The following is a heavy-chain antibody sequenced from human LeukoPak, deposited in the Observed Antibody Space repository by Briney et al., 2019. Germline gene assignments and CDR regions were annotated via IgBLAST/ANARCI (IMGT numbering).Heavy chain of an antibody. D-gene: IGHD3-22*01. CDR2: INPNSGGT. J-gene: IGHJ6*02. CDR1: GYTFTGYY. Sequence: ASVKVSCKASGYTFTGYYMHWVRQAPGQGLEWMGWINPNSGGTNYAQKFQGWVTMTRDTSISTAYMELSRLRSDDTAVYYCARELDSSGYYYGMPMVNRYYYYGMDVWGQGTTVTVSS. CDR3: ARELDSSGYYYGMPMVNRYYYYGMDV. V-gene: IGHV1-2*04.